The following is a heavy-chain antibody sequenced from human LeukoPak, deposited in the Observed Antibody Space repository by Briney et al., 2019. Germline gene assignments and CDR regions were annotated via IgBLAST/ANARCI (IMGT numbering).Heavy chain of an antibody. CDR2: ISAYNGNT. Sequence: ASVKVSCKASGYTFTSYGISWVRPAPGQGLEWMGWISAYNGNTNYAQKLQGRVTMTTDTSTSTAYMELRSLRSDDTAVYYCAREFRIAVAGNYYYYGMDVWGQGTTVTVSS. V-gene: IGHV1-18*01. CDR1: GYTFTSYG. CDR3: AREFRIAVAGNYYYYGMDV. J-gene: IGHJ6*02. D-gene: IGHD6-19*01.